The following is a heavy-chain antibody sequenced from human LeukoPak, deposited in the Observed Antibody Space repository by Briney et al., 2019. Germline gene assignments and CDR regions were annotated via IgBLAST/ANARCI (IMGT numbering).Heavy chain of an antibody. D-gene: IGHD2-21*01. CDR3: ARDIQSAAGFGH. V-gene: IGHV4-59*12. Sequence: SETLSLTCTVSGGSISSYCLSWIRQPPGKRLEWIGYIFYSGSTNYNRSLKSRVTISVDTSKNQFSLKLSSVTAADTAVYYCARDIQSAAGFGHWGQGTLVTVSS. CDR1: GGSISSYC. J-gene: IGHJ4*02. CDR2: IFYSGST.